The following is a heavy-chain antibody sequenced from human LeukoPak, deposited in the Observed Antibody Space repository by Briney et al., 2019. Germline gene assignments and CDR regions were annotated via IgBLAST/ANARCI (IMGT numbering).Heavy chain of an antibody. CDR1: GFTVSSYY. CDR3: ARGPSTGDLDY. CDR2: IYSGGST. J-gene: IGHJ4*02. V-gene: IGHV3-66*02. Sequence: GGSLRLSCAASGFTVSSYYMTWVRQAPGKGLEWVSVIYSGGSTYYADSVKGRFTISRDNSQNTLYLQMNSLRAEDTAVYYCARGPSTGDLDYWGQGTLVTVSS. D-gene: IGHD7-27*01.